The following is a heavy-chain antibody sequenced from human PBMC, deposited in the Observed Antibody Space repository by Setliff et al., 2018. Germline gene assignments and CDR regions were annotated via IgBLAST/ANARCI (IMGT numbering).Heavy chain of an antibody. CDR1: GGSISSGTYY. V-gene: IGHV4-61*02. CDR3: ARDNTMVGATDY. CDR2: LHTSGSI. D-gene: IGHD1-26*01. Sequence: KPSETLSLTCTVSGGSISSGTYYWSWIRQPAGKGLEWIGRLHTSGSIDYNPSLKSRVTISVDASKNQFSLRLRSATAADTAVYFCARDNTMVGATDYWGLGTLVTVPS. J-gene: IGHJ4*02.